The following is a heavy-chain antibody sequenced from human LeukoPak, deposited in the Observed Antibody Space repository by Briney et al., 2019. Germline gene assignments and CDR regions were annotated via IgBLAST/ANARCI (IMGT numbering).Heavy chain of an antibody. V-gene: IGHV4-59*01. CDR2: IYYSGST. CDR1: GVSISSYY. CDR3: ARVRGYGAFDI. J-gene: IGHJ3*02. Sequence: SETLSLTCTVSGVSISSYYWSWIRQRPGKGLEWIGYIYYSGSTNYNPSLKSRVTISVDTSKNQFSLKLSSVTAADTAVYYCARVRGYGAFDIWGQGTMVTVSS. D-gene: IGHD1-1*01.